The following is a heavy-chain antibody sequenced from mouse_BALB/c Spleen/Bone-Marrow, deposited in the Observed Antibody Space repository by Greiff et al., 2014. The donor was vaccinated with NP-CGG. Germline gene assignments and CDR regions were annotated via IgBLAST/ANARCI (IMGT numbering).Heavy chain of an antibody. Sequence: QVQLQQSGAELVRPGTSVKVSCKASGYAFPNYLIEWVKQRPGQGLEWIGMINPGSGGTNYNEKFKGKATLTADKSSSTAYMQLSSLTSDDSAVYFCARRDGSYFDYWGQGTTLTVSS. D-gene: IGHD3-3*01. CDR2: INPGSGGT. J-gene: IGHJ2*01. CDR3: ARRDGSYFDY. V-gene: IGHV1-54*01. CDR1: GYAFPNYL.